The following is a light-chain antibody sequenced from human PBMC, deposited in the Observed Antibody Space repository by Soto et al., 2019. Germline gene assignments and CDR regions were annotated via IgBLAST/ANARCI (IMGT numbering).Light chain of an antibody. Sequence: QSALAQPASVSGSPGQSITIPCTGTSSDVGAYNLVSWYQHHPDKAPKLIIYEGNKRPSGVSDRFSGSKSGNTASLTISGLQAEDEADYYCFSYTARNTWVFGGGTKLTVL. CDR2: EGN. J-gene: IGLJ3*02. CDR1: SSDVGAYNL. V-gene: IGLV2-23*01. CDR3: FSYTARNTWV.